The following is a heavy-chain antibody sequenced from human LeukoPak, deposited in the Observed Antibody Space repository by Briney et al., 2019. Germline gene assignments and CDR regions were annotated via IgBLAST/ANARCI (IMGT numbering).Heavy chain of an antibody. CDR1: GGSISSSSYY. Sequence: SETLSLTCTVSGGSISSSSYYWGWIRQAPGKGPEWIGSIYHSGSTNYNPSLKSRVTISVDKSKNQFSLKLSSVTAADTAVYYCARGEFDGGVYFDYWGQGTLVTVSS. CDR2: IYHSGST. D-gene: IGHD3-16*01. CDR3: ARGEFDGGVYFDY. V-gene: IGHV4-39*07. J-gene: IGHJ4*02.